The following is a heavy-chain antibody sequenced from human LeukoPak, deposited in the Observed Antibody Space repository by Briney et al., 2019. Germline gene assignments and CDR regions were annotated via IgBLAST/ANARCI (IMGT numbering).Heavy chain of an antibody. CDR1: GGSISGYY. D-gene: IGHD3-22*01. J-gene: IGHJ4*02. CDR2: FFYSGST. V-gene: IGHV4-59*12. Sequence: KTSETLSLTCSVSGGSISGYYWSWIRQPPGQGLEWIGYFFYSGSTNYNPSLKSRVTISIDTSKNQFSLKLSSVTAADTAVYYCARAQYESVGYYLGHWGQGTLVTVSS. CDR3: ARAQYESVGYYLGH.